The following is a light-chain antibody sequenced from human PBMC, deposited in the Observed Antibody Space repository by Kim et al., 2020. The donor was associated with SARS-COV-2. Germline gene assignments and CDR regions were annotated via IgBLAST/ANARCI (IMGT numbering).Light chain of an antibody. CDR3: QSYDSSNQGVV. CDR2: EDN. CDR1: HGSNGSNY. V-gene: IGLV6-57*03. Sequence: VTISCTRSHGSNGSNYVTWYQQRPGSAPTTVIYEDNQRPSGVPDRFSGSIDRSSNSASLTISGLKTEDEADYYCQSYDSSNQGVVFGGGTQLTVL. J-gene: IGLJ2*01.